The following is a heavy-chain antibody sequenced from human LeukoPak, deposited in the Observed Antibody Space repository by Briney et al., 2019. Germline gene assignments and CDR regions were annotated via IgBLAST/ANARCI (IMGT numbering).Heavy chain of an antibody. Sequence: GGSLRLSCAASGFTVSNSYMSWVRQAPGKGLEWVSFLYSGGSTYYADSVKGRFTISRDNSKNTLYLQMNSLRAEDTAVYYCARTYSGSYSRYFDYWGQGTLVTVPS. CDR3: ARTYSGSYSRYFDY. V-gene: IGHV3-53*01. CDR2: LYSGGST. CDR1: GFTVSNSY. D-gene: IGHD1-26*01. J-gene: IGHJ4*02.